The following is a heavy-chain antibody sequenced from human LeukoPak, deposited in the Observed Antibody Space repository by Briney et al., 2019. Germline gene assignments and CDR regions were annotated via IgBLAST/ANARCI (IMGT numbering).Heavy chain of an antibody. J-gene: IGHJ4*02. CDR1: GGSISTNTYY. CDR3: VRVTYNGYQHFDY. Sequence: SETLSLTCIVSGGSISTNTYYWGWIRLPPGKGLEWIGEIHHRGTTYYNPSLRSRVTISVDTSKNQFSLRLTSVTAADTAVYYCVRVTYNGYQHFDYWGQGNLVTVSS. V-gene: IGHV4-39*07. D-gene: IGHD3-10*01. CDR2: IHHRGTT.